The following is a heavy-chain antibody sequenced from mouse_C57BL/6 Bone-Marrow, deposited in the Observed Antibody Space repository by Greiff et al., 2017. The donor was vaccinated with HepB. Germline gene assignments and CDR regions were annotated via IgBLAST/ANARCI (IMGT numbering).Heavy chain of an antibody. D-gene: IGHD2-5*01. V-gene: IGHV1-63*01. J-gene: IGHJ4*01. CDR1: GYTFTNYW. CDR3: ARVGTTPRDYYAMDY. CDR2: IYPGGGYT. Sequence: VNVVESGAELVRPGTSVKMSCKASGYTFTNYWIGWAKQRPGHGLEWIGDIYPGGGYTNYNEKFKGKATLTADKSSSTAYMQFSSLTSEDSAIYYCARVGTTPRDYYAMDYWGQGTSVTVSS.